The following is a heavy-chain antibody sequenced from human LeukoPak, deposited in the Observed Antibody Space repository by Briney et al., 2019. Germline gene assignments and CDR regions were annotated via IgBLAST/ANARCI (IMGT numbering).Heavy chain of an antibody. CDR3: ASIAAAGDY. J-gene: IGHJ4*02. CDR1: GGTFSSYA. D-gene: IGHD6-13*01. V-gene: IGHV1-69*05. Sequence: SVKVSCKASGGTFSSYAISWVRQAPGQGLEWMGGIIPIFGTANYAQKFQDRVKITTDESPSPAYMELRSLNSQVKAVYYRASIAAAGDYWGQGSLVTASS. CDR2: IIPIFGTA.